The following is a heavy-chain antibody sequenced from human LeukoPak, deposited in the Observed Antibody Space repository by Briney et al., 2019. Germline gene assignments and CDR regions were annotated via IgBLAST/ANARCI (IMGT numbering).Heavy chain of an antibody. CDR2: ISSSSSYI. J-gene: IGHJ4*02. D-gene: IGHD3-22*01. Sequence: GGSLRLSCAASGFTFSIYSMNWVRQAPGKGLEWVSSISSSSSYIYYADSVKGRFTISRDNAKNSLYLQMNSLRAEDTAVYYCAREPDSSGYYYRSYYFDYWGQGTLVTVSS. CDR1: GFTFSIYS. V-gene: IGHV3-21*01. CDR3: AREPDSSGYYYRSYYFDY.